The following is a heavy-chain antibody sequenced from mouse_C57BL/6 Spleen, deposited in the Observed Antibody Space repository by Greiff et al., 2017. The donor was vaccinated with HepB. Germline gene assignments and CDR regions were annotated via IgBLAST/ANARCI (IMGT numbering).Heavy chain of an antibody. V-gene: IGHV1-82*01. Sequence: VQLQQSGPELVKPGASVKISCKASGYAFSSSWMNWVKQRPGKGLEWIGRIYPGDGDTNYNGKFKGKATLTADKSSSTAYMQLSSLTSEDSAVYSCARAGNYYGSSYYFDYWGQGTTLTVSS. CDR3: ARAGNYYGSSYYFDY. CDR1: GYAFSSSW. D-gene: IGHD1-1*01. CDR2: IYPGDGDT. J-gene: IGHJ2*01.